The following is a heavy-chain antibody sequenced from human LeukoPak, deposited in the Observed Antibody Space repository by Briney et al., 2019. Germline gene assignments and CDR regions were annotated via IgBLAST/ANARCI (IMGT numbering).Heavy chain of an antibody. CDR2: IKRKADGATA. CDR3: ATDTTYASDL. Sequence: GGSLRLSCAAPGFSFSDAWMTWVRQAPGKGLEWVGRIKRKADGATADYAAPVKGRFTVSRDDSKNTLYLQMNSLKTEDTGVYYCATDTTYASDLWGQGTLVIVS. J-gene: IGHJ3*01. V-gene: IGHV3-15*01. CDR1: GFSFSDAW. D-gene: IGHD1-14*01.